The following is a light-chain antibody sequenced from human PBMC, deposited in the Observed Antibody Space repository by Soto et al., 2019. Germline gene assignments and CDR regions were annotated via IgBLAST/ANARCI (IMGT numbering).Light chain of an antibody. CDR2: GNN. J-gene: IGLJ1*01. CDR3: AAWDDRLNGPV. CDR1: SSNIGGNT. V-gene: IGLV1-44*01. Sequence: SVLTQPPSASWTPGQRVTISCSVSSSNIGGNTVNWYQQLPGTAPKLLIYGNNQRPSGVPDRFSGSKSATSASLAISGLQSEDEADYYCAAWDDRLNGPVFGTGTKVTVL.